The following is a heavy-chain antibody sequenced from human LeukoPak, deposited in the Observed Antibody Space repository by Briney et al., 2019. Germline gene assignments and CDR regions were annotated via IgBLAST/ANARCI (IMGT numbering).Heavy chain of an antibody. Sequence: SLRLSCAASGFTFDDYAMHWVRQAPGKGLEWVSGISWNSGSIGYADSVKGRFTISRDNAKNSLYLRMNSLRAEDTALYYCAKGLHGSGSYGFDPWGQGTLVTVSS. CDR3: AKGLHGSGSYGFDP. CDR2: ISWNSGSI. V-gene: IGHV3-9*01. D-gene: IGHD3-10*01. J-gene: IGHJ5*02. CDR1: GFTFDDYA.